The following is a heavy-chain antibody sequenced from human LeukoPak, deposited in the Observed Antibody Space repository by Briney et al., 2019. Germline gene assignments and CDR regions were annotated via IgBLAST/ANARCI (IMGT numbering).Heavy chain of an antibody. CDR3: AKRGLRFLEWAVDY. CDR2: ISSSSSYI. CDR1: RFTFSSYS. V-gene: IGHV3-21*04. D-gene: IGHD3-3*01. Sequence: GGSLRLSCAASRFTFSSYSMNWVRQAPGKGLEWVSSISSSSSYIYYADSVKGRFTISRDNAKNSLYLQMNSLRAEDTAVYYCAKRGLRFLEWAVDYWGQGTLVTVSS. J-gene: IGHJ4*02.